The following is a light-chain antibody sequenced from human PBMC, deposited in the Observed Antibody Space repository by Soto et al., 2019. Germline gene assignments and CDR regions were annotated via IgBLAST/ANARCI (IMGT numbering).Light chain of an antibody. J-gene: IGKJ5*01. CDR1: ESISRH. CDR3: QQSYSTLSNT. CDR2: AAS. V-gene: IGKV1-39*01. Sequence: DIQMTQSTSSLSASVGDRVTITCRAIESISRHLNWYQQKPGKAPKLLIYAASSLQNGVPSRFSGSGSGTDFTLTISNLQPEDFATYHCQQSYSTLSNTFGQGTRLEIK.